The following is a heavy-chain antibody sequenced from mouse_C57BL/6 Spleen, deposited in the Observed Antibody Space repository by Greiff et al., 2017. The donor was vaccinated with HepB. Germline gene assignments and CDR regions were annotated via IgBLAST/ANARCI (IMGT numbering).Heavy chain of an antibody. J-gene: IGHJ3*01. CDR2: IWSDGST. V-gene: IGHV2-6-1*01. CDR1: GFSLTSYG. CDR3: ARHDYDGYYAWFAY. Sequence: VKLQESGPGLVAPSQSLSITCTVSGFSLTSYGVHWVRQPPGKGLEWLVVIWSDGSTTYNSALKSRLSISKDNSKSQVFLKMNSLQTDDTAMYYCARHDYDGYYAWFAYWGQGTLVTVSA. D-gene: IGHD2-3*01.